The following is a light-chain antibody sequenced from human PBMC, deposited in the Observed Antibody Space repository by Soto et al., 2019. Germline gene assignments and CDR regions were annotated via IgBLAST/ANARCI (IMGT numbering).Light chain of an antibody. J-gene: IGKJ1*01. CDR1: QTISSW. Sequence: IQMTQPPSTLSGSVEDRVTITFRDSQTISSWLAWYQQKPGKAPKLLIYKASTLKSGVPSRFSGSGYGTEFTLTISSLQPDDFATYYCQHYNSYSEAFGQGTKVDIK. V-gene: IGKV1-5*03. CDR2: KAS. CDR3: QHYNSYSEA.